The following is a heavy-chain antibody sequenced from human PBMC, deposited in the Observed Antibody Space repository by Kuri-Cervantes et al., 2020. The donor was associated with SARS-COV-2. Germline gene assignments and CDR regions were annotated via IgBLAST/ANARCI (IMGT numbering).Heavy chain of an antibody. D-gene: IGHD2-2*01. CDR2: IYYSGST. Sequence: ESLKISCTVPGGSISSSSYYWGWIRQPPGKGLEWIGSIYYSGSTYYNPSLKSRVTISVDTSKNQFSLKLSSMTAADTAVYYCARGQYCSSSSCGFDPWGQGTLVTVSS. V-gene: IGHV4-39*07. J-gene: IGHJ5*02. CDR1: GGSISSSSYY. CDR3: ARGQYCSSSSCGFDP.